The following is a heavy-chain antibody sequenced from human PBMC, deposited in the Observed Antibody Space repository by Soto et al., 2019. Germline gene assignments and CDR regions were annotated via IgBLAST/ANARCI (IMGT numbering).Heavy chain of an antibody. V-gene: IGHV1-3*01. D-gene: IGHD6-19*01. CDR2: INAGNGNT. CDR1: GYTSTSYA. Sequence: ASVKVSCKASGYTSTSYAMHWVRQAPGQRLEWMGWINAGNGNTKYSQKFQGRVTITTDTSASTAYMELSSLRSEDTAVYYCARDGAVAGDSNFDYWGQGTLVTVSS. CDR3: ARDGAVAGDSNFDY. J-gene: IGHJ4*02.